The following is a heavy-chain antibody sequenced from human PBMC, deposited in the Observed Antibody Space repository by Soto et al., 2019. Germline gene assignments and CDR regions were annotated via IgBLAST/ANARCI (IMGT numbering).Heavy chain of an antibody. Sequence: ASVKVSCKASGGTFSTFGISWVRQAPGQGLEWMGGIIPFFGTARYSQKFEDRITITADESTNTVYMDLRSLTSEDTAIYYCAKSAPMDAGDKYYYDFWGRGALVTVSS. CDR2: IIPFFGTA. J-gene: IGHJ4*02. D-gene: IGHD4-17*01. CDR1: GGTFSTFG. CDR3: AKSAPMDAGDKYYYDF. V-gene: IGHV1-69*13.